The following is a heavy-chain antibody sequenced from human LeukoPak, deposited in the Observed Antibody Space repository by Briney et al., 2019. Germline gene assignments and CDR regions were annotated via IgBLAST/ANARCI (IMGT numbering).Heavy chain of an antibody. D-gene: IGHD5-18*01. Sequence: AGGPLRFSWAAPGFTFSSYSMNWVRQAPGKGLNWVSYISSSSSTIYYADSVKGRFTISRDNAKNSLYLQMNSLRDEDTAVYYCAGILTRWGYYFDYWGQGTLVTVSS. V-gene: IGHV3-48*02. J-gene: IGHJ4*02. CDR2: ISSSSSTI. CDR1: GFTFSSYS. CDR3: AGILTRWGYYFDY.